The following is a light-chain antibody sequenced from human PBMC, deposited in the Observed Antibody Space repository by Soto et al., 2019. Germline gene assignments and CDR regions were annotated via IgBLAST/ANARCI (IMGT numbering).Light chain of an antibody. Sequence: EIVLPQSPATLSLSPGERATLSCRASQGVSSYLAWYQQKPGQAPRLLIYDASSRTTGIPARFSGSGSGTDFTLTISSLETEDFAVYYCQQSSNWLTFGGGTKVEIK. CDR3: QQSSNWLT. J-gene: IGKJ4*01. CDR2: DAS. CDR1: QGVSSY. V-gene: IGKV3-11*01.